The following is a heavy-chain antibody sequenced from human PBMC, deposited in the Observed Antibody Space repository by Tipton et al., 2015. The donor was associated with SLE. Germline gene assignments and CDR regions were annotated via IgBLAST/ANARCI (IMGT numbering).Heavy chain of an antibody. D-gene: IGHD6-13*01. J-gene: IGHJ4*02. CDR2: ISGGGDT. Sequence: GSLRLSCAASGFSFSTYAMSWVRLAPGKGPGWVSGISGGGDTFYADSVKGRFTIFRYTSKNTLYLQMNSLRAEDTALYYCAKEIGSIGTPCFDSWGQGTLVTVSS. V-gene: IGHV3-23*01. CDR3: AKEIGSIGTPCFDS. CDR1: GFSFSTYA.